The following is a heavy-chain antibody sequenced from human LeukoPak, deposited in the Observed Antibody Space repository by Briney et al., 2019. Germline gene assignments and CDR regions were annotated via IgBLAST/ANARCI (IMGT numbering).Heavy chain of an antibody. CDR2: IYYSGST. CDR3: ARADSSGYELDY. CDR1: GGSISSYY. J-gene: IGHJ4*02. D-gene: IGHD3-22*01. V-gene: IGHV4-59*13. Sequence: SETLSLTCTVSGGSISSYYWSWIRQPPGKGLEWIGYIYYSGSTNYNPSLKSRVTISVDTSKNQFSLKLSSVTAADTAVYYCARADSSGYELDYWGQGTLVTVSS.